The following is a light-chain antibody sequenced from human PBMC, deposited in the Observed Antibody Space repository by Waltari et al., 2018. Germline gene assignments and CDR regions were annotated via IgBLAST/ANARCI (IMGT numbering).Light chain of an antibody. CDR2: DTS. J-gene: IGKJ4*01. CDR1: ESVSNY. Sequence: DIVLTQSPVTLSLAAGERATLSCRASESVSNYLAWYQQKPGQSPTLLSYDTSKMATGSPGRVSGSGYGTDFTLTINNLEAEDFALYYCQQGVILPLTFGGGTKLEIK. V-gene: IGKV3-11*01. CDR3: QQGVILPLT.